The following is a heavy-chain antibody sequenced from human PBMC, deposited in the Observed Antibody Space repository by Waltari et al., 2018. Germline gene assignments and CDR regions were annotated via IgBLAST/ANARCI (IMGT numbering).Heavy chain of an antibody. CDR1: GFTFSSYW. D-gene: IGHD3-9*01. V-gene: IGHV3-7*01. CDR2: IKQDGSEK. J-gene: IGHJ3*02. Sequence: EVQLVESGGGLVQPGGSLRLSCAASGFTFSSYWMSWVRQAPGKGLEWVANIKQDGSEKYYVDPVKGRFTISRDNAKNSLYLQMNSLRAEDTAVYYCARFYDTDAFDIWGQGTMVTVSS. CDR3: ARFYDTDAFDI.